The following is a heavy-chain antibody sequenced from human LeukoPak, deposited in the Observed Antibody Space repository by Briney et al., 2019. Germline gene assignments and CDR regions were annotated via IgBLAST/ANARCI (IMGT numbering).Heavy chain of an antibody. V-gene: IGHV3-23*01. Sequence: GGSLRLSCAASGFTFSSYAMSWVRQAPGKGLEWVSSISGSGDSTYYADSVKGRFTISRDNSKNTLYLQMNSLRAENTAVYYCANNGISERMGGVDYWGQGTLVTVSS. CDR2: ISGSGDST. J-gene: IGHJ4*02. D-gene: IGHD3-16*01. CDR3: ANNGISERMGGVDY. CDR1: GFTFSSYA.